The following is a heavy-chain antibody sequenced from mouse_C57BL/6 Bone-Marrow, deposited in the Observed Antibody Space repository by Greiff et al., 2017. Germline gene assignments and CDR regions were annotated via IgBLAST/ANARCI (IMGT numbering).Heavy chain of an antibody. CDR1: GFTFTDYY. CDR2: IRNKANGYTT. CDR3: ARGGYYSNPAWFAY. V-gene: IGHV7-3*01. Sequence: EVHLVESGGGLVQPGGSLSLSCAASGFTFTDYYMSWVRQPPGKALEWLGCIRNKANGYTTEYSASVKGRFTISRVNSQSVLYLQMNALRAEDSATYYCARGGYYSNPAWFAYWGQGTLVTVSA. D-gene: IGHD2-5*01. J-gene: IGHJ3*01.